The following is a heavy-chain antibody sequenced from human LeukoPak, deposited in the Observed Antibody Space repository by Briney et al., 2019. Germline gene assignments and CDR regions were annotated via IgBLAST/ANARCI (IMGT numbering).Heavy chain of an antibody. CDR2: IIPIFGTA. J-gene: IGHJ4*02. CDR1: GGTFSSYA. V-gene: IGHV1-69*05. CDR3: ARANYYDSSGLDY. D-gene: IGHD3-22*01. Sequence: ASVNVSCKASGGTFSSYAISWVRQAPGQGLEWMGGIIPIFGTANYAQKFQGRVTMTRDTSTSTVYMELSSLRSEDTAVYYCARANYYDSSGLDYWGQGTLVTVSS.